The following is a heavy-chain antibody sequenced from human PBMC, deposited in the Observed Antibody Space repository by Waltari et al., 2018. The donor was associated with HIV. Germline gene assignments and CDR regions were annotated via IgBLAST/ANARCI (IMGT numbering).Heavy chain of an antibody. CDR3: AKVSMIRSAGDRYRHVGN. D-gene: IGHD3-16*01. Sequence: DVQMVESGGGVVQPGRSLKRSCVEAGFTCDEYVRHWVRQAPGKGLEWVSSIGGNSANIDYADSVKGRFTISRDNAKHSLYLHMSNLRAEDTAFYFCAKVSMIRSAGDRYRHVGNWGQGTLVTVSS. V-gene: IGHV3-9*01. CDR2: IGGNSANI. CDR1: GFTCDEYV. J-gene: IGHJ4*02.